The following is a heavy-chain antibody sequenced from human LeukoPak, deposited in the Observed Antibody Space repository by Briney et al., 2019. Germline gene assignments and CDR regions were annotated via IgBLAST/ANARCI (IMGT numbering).Heavy chain of an antibody. CDR3: ARGNKLWFGELAVSMDV. Sequence: GGSLRLSCAASGFTFSSYSMNWVRQAPGKGLEWASSISSSSSYIYYADSVKGRFTISRDNAKNSLYLQMNSLRAEDTAVYYCARGNKLWFGELAVSMDVWGKGTTVTVSS. J-gene: IGHJ6*04. V-gene: IGHV3-21*01. D-gene: IGHD3-10*01. CDR2: ISSSSSYI. CDR1: GFTFSSYS.